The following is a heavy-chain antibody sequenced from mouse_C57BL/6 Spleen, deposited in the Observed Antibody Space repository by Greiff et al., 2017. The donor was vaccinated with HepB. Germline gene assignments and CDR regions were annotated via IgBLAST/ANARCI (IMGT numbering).Heavy chain of an antibody. CDR3: ASDQGAMDY. J-gene: IGHJ4*01. CDR2: IWGVGST. V-gene: IGHV2-6*01. D-gene: IGHD3-2*02. Sequence: VKLMESGPGLVAPSQSLSITCTVSGFSLTSYGVDWVRQSPGKGLEWLGVIWGVGSTNYNSALKSRLSISKDNSKSQVFLKMNSLQTDDTAMYYCASDQGAMDYWGQGTSVTVSS. CDR1: GFSLTSYG.